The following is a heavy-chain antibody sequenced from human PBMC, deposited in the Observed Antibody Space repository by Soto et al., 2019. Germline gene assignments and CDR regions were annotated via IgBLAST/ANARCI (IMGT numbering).Heavy chain of an antibody. CDR3: ARVIGNYYGSGSYYNPFDY. CDR2: IIPIFGTA. J-gene: IGHJ4*02. CDR1: GGTFSSYA. Sequence: KVSCKASGGTFSSYAISWVRQAPGQGLEWMGGIIPIFGTANYAQKFQGRVTITADESTSTAYMELSSLRSEDTAVYYCARVIGNYYGSGSYYNPFDYWGQGTLVTVSS. V-gene: IGHV1-69*01. D-gene: IGHD3-10*01.